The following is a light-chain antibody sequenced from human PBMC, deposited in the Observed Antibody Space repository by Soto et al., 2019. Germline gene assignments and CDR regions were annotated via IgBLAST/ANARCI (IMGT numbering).Light chain of an antibody. V-gene: IGKV3-15*01. J-gene: IGKJ1*01. CDR2: DAS. CDR1: QSISSN. CDR3: HQYNNWLRWT. Sequence: EIVMTQSPATLSVSPGDRATLSCRASQSISSNLAWYQQKPGQAPRLLIYDASTRATGIPARFSGSRSGTEFTLTISSLQSEDFAVYYGHQYNNWLRWTFGQGTKVEIK.